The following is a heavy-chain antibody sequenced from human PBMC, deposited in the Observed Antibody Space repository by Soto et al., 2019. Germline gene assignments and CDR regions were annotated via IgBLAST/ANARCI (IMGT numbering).Heavy chain of an antibody. J-gene: IGHJ4*02. V-gene: IGHV4-59*01. CDR3: ARYYDFWTGLDS. CDR1: GGSISSIYY. CDR2: MHHSGTT. D-gene: IGHD3-3*01. Sequence: SETLSLTCTVSGGSISSIYYWGWIRQPPGKGLEWIGYMHHSGTTNYNPSLKSRVTISIDTFKNQLSLKMNSVTAADTAVYYCARYYDFWTGLDSWGQGILVTVSS.